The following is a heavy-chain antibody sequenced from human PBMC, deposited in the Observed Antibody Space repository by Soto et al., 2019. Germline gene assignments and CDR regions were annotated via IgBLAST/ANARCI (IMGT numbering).Heavy chain of an antibody. CDR2: IKQDGSEK. J-gene: IGHJ6*02. Sequence: GGSLRLSCAASGFTFSSYWMSWVRQAPGKGLEWVANIKQDGSEKYYVDSVKGRFTISRDNAKNSLYLQMNSLRAEDTAVYYWAREDGSGSIYYYYYGMDVWGQGTTVTVSS. D-gene: IGHD3-10*01. V-gene: IGHV3-7*05. CDR3: AREDGSGSIYYYYYGMDV. CDR1: GFTFSSYW.